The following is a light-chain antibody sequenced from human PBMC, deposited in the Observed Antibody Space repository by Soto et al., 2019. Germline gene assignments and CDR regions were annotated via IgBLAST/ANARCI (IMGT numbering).Light chain of an antibody. V-gene: IGKV3-15*01. CDR2: GAS. CDR1: QSVSSN. J-gene: IGKJ1*01. CDR3: QQYNNWPGT. Sequence: EIVMTQYPDTLSVSPGERATLSCRASQSVSSNLAWYQQKPGQAPRLLIYGASTRATGTPARFSGSGSGTEFTPSISSLQSEDFAVYYCQQYNNWPGTFGQGTKVDI.